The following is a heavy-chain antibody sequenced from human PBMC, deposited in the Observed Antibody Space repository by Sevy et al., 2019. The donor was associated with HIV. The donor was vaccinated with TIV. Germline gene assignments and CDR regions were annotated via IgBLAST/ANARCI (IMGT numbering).Heavy chain of an antibody. D-gene: IGHD2-2*02. J-gene: IGHJ6*02. Sequence: ASVKVSCKASGYTFTDYYIHWVRQAPGQGLEWMGWINPKSGGTNYAQKFHGSVTMTRDTSISTAYMELSRLRSDDTAVYYCARVVEPAGIDPYYYGGDVWGQGATVTVSS. CDR2: INPKSGGT. CDR1: GYTFTDYY. V-gene: IGHV1-2*02. CDR3: ARVVEPAGIDPYYYGGDV.